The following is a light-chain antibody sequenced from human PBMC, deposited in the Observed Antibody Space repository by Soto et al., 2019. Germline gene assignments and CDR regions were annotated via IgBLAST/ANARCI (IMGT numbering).Light chain of an antibody. CDR1: QSTSSY. J-gene: IGKJ1*01. CDR2: QAS. CDR3: QQYSSHST. V-gene: IGKV1-5*03. Sequence: DIQMTQSPSTLSSCVGDRVTITCRASQSTSSYLAWYQQKPGKAPKLLIYQASSLENGVPSRFSGSGSGTEFSLTISSLQPDDFATYYCQQYSSHSTFGQGTKV.